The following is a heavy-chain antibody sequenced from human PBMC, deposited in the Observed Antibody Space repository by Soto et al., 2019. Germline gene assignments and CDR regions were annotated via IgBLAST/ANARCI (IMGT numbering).Heavy chain of an antibody. V-gene: IGHV4-59*08. D-gene: IGHD6-13*01. CDR1: GGSISSYY. CDR2: ISYSGST. J-gene: IGHJ5*02. Sequence: PSETLSLTCTVSGGSISSYYWNWIRQPPGKGLEWIGYISYSGSTNNNPSLKSRVSISLDTSKNQFSLKLSSVTAADTAVYYCARLPVSSTWFVSNWFDPWGQGTLVTVSS. CDR3: ARLPVSSTWFVSNWFDP.